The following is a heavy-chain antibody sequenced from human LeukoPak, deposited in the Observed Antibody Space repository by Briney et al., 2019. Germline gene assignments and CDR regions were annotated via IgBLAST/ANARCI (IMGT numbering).Heavy chain of an antibody. CDR2: FDPEDGET. V-gene: IGHV1-24*01. J-gene: IGHJ4*02. D-gene: IGHD4-23*01. CDR3: ARGLADYGGNSESYDY. Sequence: GASVKVSCKVSGYTLTELSMHWVRQAPGKGLEWMGGFDPEDGETIYAQKFQGRVTMTEDTSTDTAYMELSSLRSEDTAVYYCARGLADYGGNSESYDYWGQGTLVTVSS. CDR1: GYTLTELS.